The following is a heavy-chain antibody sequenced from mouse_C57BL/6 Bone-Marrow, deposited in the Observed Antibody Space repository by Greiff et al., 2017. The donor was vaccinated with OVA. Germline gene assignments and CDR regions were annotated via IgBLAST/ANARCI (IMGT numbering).Heavy chain of an antibody. J-gene: IGHJ1*03. V-gene: IGHV1-81*01. CDR3: ARKDYYGSSYGYFDV. CDR2: IYPRSGNT. D-gene: IGHD1-1*01. Sequence: VKLMESGAELARPGASVKLSCKASGYTFTSYGISWVKQRTGQGLEWIGEIYPRSGNTYYNEKFKGKATLTADKSSSTAYMELRSLTSEDSAVYFCARKDYYGSSYGYFDVWGTGTTVTVSS. CDR1: GYTFTSYG.